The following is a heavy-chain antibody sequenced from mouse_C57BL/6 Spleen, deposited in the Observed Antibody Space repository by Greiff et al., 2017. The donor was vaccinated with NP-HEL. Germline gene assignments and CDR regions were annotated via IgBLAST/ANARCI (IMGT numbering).Heavy chain of an antibody. V-gene: IGHV3-6*01. Sequence: EVKVEESGPGLVKPSQSLSLTCSVTGYSITSGYYWNWIRQFPGNKLEWMGYISYDGSNNYNPSLKNRISITRDTSKNQFFLKLNSVTTEDTATYYCARAGDGGWFAYWGQGTLVTVSA. J-gene: IGHJ3*01. CDR3: ARAGDGGWFAY. D-gene: IGHD2-3*01. CDR2: ISYDGSN. CDR1: GYSITSGYY.